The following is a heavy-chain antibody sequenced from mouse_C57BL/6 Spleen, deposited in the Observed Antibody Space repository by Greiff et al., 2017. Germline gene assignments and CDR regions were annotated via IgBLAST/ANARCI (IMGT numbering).Heavy chain of an antibody. CDR2: ISSASSTI. D-gene: IGHD2-5*01. Sequence: EVQLVESGGGLVKPGGSLKLSCAASGFTFSDYGMHWVRQAPEQGLEWVAYISSASSTIYYADTVTGRFTISRDNAKNTLFLQMTSLRSEYTAMYYCARVHYSNYAFAYWGQGTLVTVSA. CDR1: GFTFSDYG. CDR3: ARVHYSNYAFAY. V-gene: IGHV5-17*01. J-gene: IGHJ3*01.